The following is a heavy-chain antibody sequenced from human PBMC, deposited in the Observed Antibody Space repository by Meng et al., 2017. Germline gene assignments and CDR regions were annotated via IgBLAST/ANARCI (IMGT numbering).Heavy chain of an antibody. CDR2: IYSGGST. CDR3: ARDLGY. CDR1: GFTVSSNY. J-gene: IGHJ4*02. D-gene: IGHD3-16*01. V-gene: IGHV3-53*02. Sequence: EVQLGETGGALIQPGGSLRFSCAASGFTVSSNYMSWVRQAPGKGLEWVSVIYSGGSTYYADSVKGRFTISRDNSKNTLYLQMNSLRAEDTAVYYCARDLGYWGQGTLVTVSS.